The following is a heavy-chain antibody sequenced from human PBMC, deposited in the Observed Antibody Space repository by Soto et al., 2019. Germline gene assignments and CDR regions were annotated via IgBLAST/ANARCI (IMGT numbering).Heavy chain of an antibody. Sequence: HLQLQESGPGLVKPSETLSLTCTVSGGSISGSSSYYWGWIRQPPGKGLEWIGSIYYSGSTYYHPSLKGRVTISVDTSKNQFSLKLSSVTAADTAVYYCARHGVNGDHEYWGQGILVTVSS. J-gene: IGHJ4*02. V-gene: IGHV4-39*01. CDR3: ARHGVNGDHEY. CDR1: GGSISGSSSYY. D-gene: IGHD2-8*01. CDR2: IYYSGST.